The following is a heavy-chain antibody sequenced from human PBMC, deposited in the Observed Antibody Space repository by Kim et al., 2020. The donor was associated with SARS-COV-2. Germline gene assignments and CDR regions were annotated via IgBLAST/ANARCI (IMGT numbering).Heavy chain of an antibody. CDR2: INHSGST. Sequence: SETLSLTCAVYGGSFSGYYWSWIRQPPGKGLEWIGEINHSGSTNYNPSLKSRVTISVDTSKNQFSLKLSSVTAADTAAHHRARTRAVAGTRWFDPWGQGT. V-gene: IGHV4-34*01. J-gene: IGHJ5*02. CDR3: ARTRAVAGTRWFDP. D-gene: IGHD6-19*01. CDR1: GGSFSGYY.